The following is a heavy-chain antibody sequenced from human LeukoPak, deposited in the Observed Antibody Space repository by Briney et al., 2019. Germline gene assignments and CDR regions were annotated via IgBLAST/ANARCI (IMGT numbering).Heavy chain of an antibody. CDR3: ARHGRVGPFDP. J-gene: IGHJ5*02. D-gene: IGHD1-26*01. CDR2: IYYSGST. CDR1: GGSISSSSYY. Sequence: SETLSLTCTVSGGSISSSSYYWGWIRQPPGKGLEWIGSIYYSGSTYYNPSLKSRVTISVDTSKDQFSLKLSSVTAADTAVYYCARHGRVGPFDPWGQGTLVTVSS. V-gene: IGHV4-39*01.